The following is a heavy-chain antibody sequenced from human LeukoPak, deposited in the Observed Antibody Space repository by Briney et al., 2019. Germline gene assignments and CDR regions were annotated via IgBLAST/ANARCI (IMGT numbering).Heavy chain of an antibody. CDR3: TRHLIDY. Sequence: PGGSLRLSCAASGFTFSSYAMSWVRQAPGKGLEWVSAISGSGGSTYYADSVKGRFTISRDNSKNTLYLQMSSLRTEDTAIYYCTRHLIDYWGQGTLVTVSS. V-gene: IGHV3-23*01. CDR1: GFTFSSYA. J-gene: IGHJ4*02. CDR2: ISGSGGST.